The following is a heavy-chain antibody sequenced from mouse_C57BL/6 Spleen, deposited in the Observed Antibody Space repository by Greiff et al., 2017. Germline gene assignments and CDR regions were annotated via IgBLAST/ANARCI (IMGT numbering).Heavy chain of an antibody. J-gene: IGHJ1*03. CDR3: ARGRTPWYFDV. CDR1: GYAFSSYW. CDR2: IYPGDGDT. V-gene: IGHV1-80*01. Sequence: QVQLKQSGAELVKPGASVKISCKASGYAFSSYWMNWVKQRPGKGLEWIGQIYPGDGDTNYNGKFKGKATLTADKSSSTAYMQLSSLTSEDSAVYFCARGRTPWYFDVWGTGTTVTVSS.